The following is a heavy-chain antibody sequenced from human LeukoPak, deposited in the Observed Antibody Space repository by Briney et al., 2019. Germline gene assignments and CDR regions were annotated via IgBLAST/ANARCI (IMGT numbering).Heavy chain of an antibody. Sequence: SETLSLTCAVYGGSFRGYYWSWIRQPPGKGLKWIGEISHSGSTNHDPSLKSRVTISEDTSKSQFSLKLSAVTAADTALYYCARGGIATPGVGGYFDYWGQGIFLTVSS. CDR1: GGSFRGYY. CDR3: ARGGIATPGVGGYFDY. D-gene: IGHD6-13*01. J-gene: IGHJ4*02. CDR2: ISHSGST. V-gene: IGHV4-34*01.